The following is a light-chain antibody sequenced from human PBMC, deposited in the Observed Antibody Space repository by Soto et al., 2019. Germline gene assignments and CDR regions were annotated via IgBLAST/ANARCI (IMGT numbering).Light chain of an antibody. V-gene: IGKV3-15*01. J-gene: IGKJ4*01. CDR2: HAS. Sequence: EIVMTQSPATLSVSPGERATLSCRASQSVSSNLAWYQQKPGQAPRLLIYHASTRATGIPARFSGSGSGTEFTLTISSLQSEDFVFYYCQQYNKWPLTFGGGTKVEIK. CDR3: QQYNKWPLT. CDR1: QSVSSN.